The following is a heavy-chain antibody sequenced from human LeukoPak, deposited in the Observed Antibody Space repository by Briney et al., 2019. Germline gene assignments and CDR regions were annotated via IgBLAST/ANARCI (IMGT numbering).Heavy chain of an antibody. CDR2: IRRKGYGGTT. Sequence: PGGSLRLSCTASGFTFGDYSLSWVRQAPEKGLEWVGFIRRKGYGGTTEYAPSVKGRFIISRDDSKSTAYLQMNSLKTEDTAVYYCTRDHDFWSGPFDVWGKGTTVTASS. D-gene: IGHD3-3*01. CDR3: TRDHDFWSGPFDV. V-gene: IGHV3-49*04. J-gene: IGHJ6*04. CDR1: GFTFGDYS.